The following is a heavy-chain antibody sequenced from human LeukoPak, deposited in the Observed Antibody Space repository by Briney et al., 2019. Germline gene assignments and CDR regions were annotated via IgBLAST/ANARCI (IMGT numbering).Heavy chain of an antibody. CDR1: GFTFSSYG. Sequence: PGGSLRLSCAASGFTFSSYGMHWVRQAPGKGLEWVAVISYDGSNEYYADSVKGRFTISRDNAKNSLYLQMNSLRAEDTAVYYCARDFPYSSSWFDYWGQGTLVTVSS. J-gene: IGHJ4*02. D-gene: IGHD6-13*01. V-gene: IGHV3-30*03. CDR2: ISYDGSNE. CDR3: ARDFPYSSSWFDY.